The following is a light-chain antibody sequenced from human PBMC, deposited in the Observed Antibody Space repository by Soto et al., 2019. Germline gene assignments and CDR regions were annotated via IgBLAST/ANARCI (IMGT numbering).Light chain of an antibody. Sequence: EIVMTQSPATLSVSPGERATLSCRASQRVSSNLAWYQQKPGQAPRLLIYGASTRATGIPARFSGSGSGTEFPLTISSLQSEDFAVYFCQQYNNWPPLLTFGGGTKVEIK. V-gene: IGKV3-15*01. CDR3: QQYNNWPPLLT. CDR1: QRVSSN. CDR2: GAS. J-gene: IGKJ4*01.